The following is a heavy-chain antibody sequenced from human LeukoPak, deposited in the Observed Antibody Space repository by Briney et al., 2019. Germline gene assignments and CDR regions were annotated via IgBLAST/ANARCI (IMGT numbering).Heavy chain of an antibody. J-gene: IGHJ3*02. CDR2: ISGSSSTI. Sequence: GGSLRLSCAASGFTFSSYSMTWVRQAPGKGLEWVSYISGSSSTIYYADSVKGRFTISRDNAKNSLYLQMNSLRDEDTAVYYCARDLQFEADYGDYGAFDIWGQGTMVTVSS. CDR3: ARDLQFEADYGDYGAFDI. D-gene: IGHD4-17*01. V-gene: IGHV3-48*02. CDR1: GFTFSSYS.